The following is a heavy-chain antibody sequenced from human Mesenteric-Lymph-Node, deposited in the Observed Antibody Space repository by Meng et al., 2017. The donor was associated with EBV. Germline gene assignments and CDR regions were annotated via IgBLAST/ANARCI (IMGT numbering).Heavy chain of an antibody. V-gene: IGHV3-74*02. D-gene: IGHD6-25*01. CDR1: GFTLRRHW. Sequence: GQCFGCGGGWVQLGGSLRLSCAASGFTLRRHWMPWVRQAPGKGLVWVSRINSDESSTIYADSVKGRFTISRDNAKNTLYLQMNSLRAEDTAVYYCTRGWGSAAAGFDPWGQGTLVTVSS. J-gene: IGHJ5*02. CDR3: TRGWGSAAAGFDP. CDR2: INSDESST.